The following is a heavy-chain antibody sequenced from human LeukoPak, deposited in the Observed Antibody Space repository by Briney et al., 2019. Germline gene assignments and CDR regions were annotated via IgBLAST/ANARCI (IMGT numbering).Heavy chain of an antibody. Sequence: QSGGSLRLSCAASGFIFNNYGLIWVRQAPGKGLEWVSAISNDGGGTTYADFVKGRFTISRDNAKNSLYLQMNSLRAEDTAVYYCARLRRFDAFDIWGQGTMVTVSS. CDR3: ARLRRFDAFDI. CDR2: ISNDGGGT. V-gene: IGHV3-23*01. J-gene: IGHJ3*02. D-gene: IGHD2-21*02. CDR1: GFIFNNYG.